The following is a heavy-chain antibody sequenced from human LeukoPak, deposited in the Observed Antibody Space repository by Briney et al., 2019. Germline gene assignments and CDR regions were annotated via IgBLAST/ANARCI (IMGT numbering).Heavy chain of an antibody. Sequence: PSETLSLTCTVSGGSISSGGYYWSWIRQHPGTGLEWLGYIYYSGSTYYNPSLKSRVTISVDTSKNQFSLKLSSVTAADTAVYYCAREQIAAAGYNWFDPWGQGTLVTVSS. J-gene: IGHJ5*02. D-gene: IGHD6-13*01. V-gene: IGHV4-31*03. CDR2: IYYSGST. CDR3: AREQIAAAGYNWFDP. CDR1: GGSISSGGYY.